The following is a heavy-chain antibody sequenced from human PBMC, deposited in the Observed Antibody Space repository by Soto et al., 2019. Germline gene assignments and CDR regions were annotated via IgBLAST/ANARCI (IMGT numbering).Heavy chain of an antibody. CDR1: GFTFSSYA. CDR2: ISYDGSNK. Sequence: GGSLRLSCAASGFTFSSYAMHWVRQAPGKGLEWVAVISYDGSNKYYADSVKGRFTISRDNSKNTLYLQMHSLRAEDTAVYYCARDHSGGYYDSSAGYYGMDVWGQGTTVTVSS. D-gene: IGHD3-22*01. CDR3: ARDHSGGYYDSSAGYYGMDV. V-gene: IGHV3-30-3*01. J-gene: IGHJ6*02.